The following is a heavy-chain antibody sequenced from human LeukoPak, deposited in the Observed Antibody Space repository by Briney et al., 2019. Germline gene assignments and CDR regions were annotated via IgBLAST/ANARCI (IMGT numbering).Heavy chain of an antibody. D-gene: IGHD4-23*01. CDR3: ARRNGGNSGGNYFDY. V-gene: IGHV5-51*01. J-gene: IGHJ4*02. CDR2: IYPGDSDT. Sequence: GGPLEISGKGSGSRFTSYWIGWVRQMHGKGLEWMGIIYPGDSDTRYSPSFQGQVTISADKSISTAYLQWSSLKASDTAMYYCARRNGGNSGGNYFDYWGQGTLVTVSS. CDR1: GSRFTSYW.